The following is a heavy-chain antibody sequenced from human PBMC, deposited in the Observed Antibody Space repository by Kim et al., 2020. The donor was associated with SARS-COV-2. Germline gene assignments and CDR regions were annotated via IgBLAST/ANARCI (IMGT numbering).Heavy chain of an antibody. CDR2: IYYSGST. V-gene: IGHV4-59*01. CDR3: ARDHREWLQYTANWYFDL. J-gene: IGHJ2*01. D-gene: IGHD3-3*01. Sequence: SETLSLTCTVSGGPISSYYWSWIRQPPGKGLECIGYIYYSGSTNYNPSLKSRVTISVDTSKNQFSLKLSSVTAADTAVYYCARDHREWLQYTANWYFDLWGRGTLVTVSS. CDR1: GGPISSYY.